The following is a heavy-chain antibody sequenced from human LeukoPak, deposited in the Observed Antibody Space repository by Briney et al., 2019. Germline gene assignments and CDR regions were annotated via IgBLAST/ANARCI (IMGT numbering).Heavy chain of an antibody. Sequence: SQTLSLTCTVSGGSISSGGYYWSWIRQHPGKGLEWIGYIYYSGSTYYNPSLKSRVTISVDTSKNQFSLKLSSVTAADTAVYYCATSGGSGYYYDYWGQGTLVTVSS. CDR1: GGSISSGGYY. J-gene: IGHJ4*02. CDR3: ATSGGSGYYYDY. CDR2: IYYSGST. D-gene: IGHD3-22*01. V-gene: IGHV4-31*03.